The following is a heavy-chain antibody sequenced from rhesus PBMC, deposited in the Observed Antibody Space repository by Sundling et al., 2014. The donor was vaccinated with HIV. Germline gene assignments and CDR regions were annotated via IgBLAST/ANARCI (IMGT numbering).Heavy chain of an antibody. Sequence: QVQLQESGPGLVKPSETLSLTCAVSGYSISSGYYWGWIRQPPGKGLEYIGDIGGSSGNTNYNPSLKSRVTISTDTSKNQFSLKLSSVTAADTAVFYCARPKSGWARYYFDYWGQGVLVTVSS. CDR3: ARPKSGWARYYFDY. V-gene: IGHV4-99*01. CDR1: GYSISSGYY. J-gene: IGHJ4*01. D-gene: IGHD6-31*01. CDR2: IGGSSGNT.